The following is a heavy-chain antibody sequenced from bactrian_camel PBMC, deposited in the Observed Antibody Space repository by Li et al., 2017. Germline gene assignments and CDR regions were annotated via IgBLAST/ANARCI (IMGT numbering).Heavy chain of an antibody. V-gene: IGHV3S53*01. CDR1: GYTYSSNC. Sequence: HVQLVESGGGSVQAGGSLRLSCAASGYTYSSNCMGWFRQAPGKEREGVAAISSGGITSYADSVKGRSTISRDNTKNMLYLQMNSLKPEDTGMYYCAADIAPKDGGVWYGDYTNWGQGTQVTVS. J-gene: IGHJ4*01. D-gene: IGHD3*01. CDR3: AADIAPKDGGVWYGDYTN. CDR2: ISSGGIT.